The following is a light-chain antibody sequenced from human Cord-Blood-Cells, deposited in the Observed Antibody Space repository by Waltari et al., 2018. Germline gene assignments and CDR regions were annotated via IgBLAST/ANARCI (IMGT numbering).Light chain of an antibody. CDR2: EVS. J-gene: IGLJ1*01. CDR3: CSYAGSSTNYV. CDR1: SSDVGSYNL. V-gene: IGLV2-23*02. Sequence: QSALTQPASVSGSPGQSIPISCTGTSSDVGSYNLVSWYQQHPGKAPKLMIYEVSKRPSGVSNRFSGSKSGNTASLTISGLQAEDEADYYCCSYAGSSTNYVFGTGTKVTVL.